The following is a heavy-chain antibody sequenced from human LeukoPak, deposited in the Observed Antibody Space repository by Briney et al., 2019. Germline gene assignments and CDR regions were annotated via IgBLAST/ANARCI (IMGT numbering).Heavy chain of an antibody. D-gene: IGHD6-19*01. CDR2: IYYSGST. CDR1: GGSISSSSYY. J-gene: IGHJ3*02. V-gene: IGHV4-39*07. CDR3: ATDRHQSGGRDAFDI. Sequence: SETLSLTCTVSGGSISSSSYYWGWIRQPPGKGLEWIGSIYYSGSTYYNPSLKSRVTISVDTSKNQFSLKLSSVTAADTAVYYCATDRHQSGGRDAFDIWGQGTMVTASS.